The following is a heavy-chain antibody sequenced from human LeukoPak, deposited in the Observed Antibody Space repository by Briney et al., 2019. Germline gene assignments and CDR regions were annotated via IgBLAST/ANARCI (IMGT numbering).Heavy chain of an antibody. J-gene: IGHJ4*02. V-gene: IGHV3-7*05. CDR3: AIFSYNRNSFDH. D-gene: IGHD3-9*01. CDR1: GFTFSDFW. Sequence: GGSLRLSCTASGFTFSDFWRSGVAQAQGKGWRWGANIKQDGSETYYVDSVKGRFTISRDNAKNSLFLHINSLRAEDTAVYYCAIFSYNRNSFDHWGQGTLVTVSS. CDR2: IKQDGSET.